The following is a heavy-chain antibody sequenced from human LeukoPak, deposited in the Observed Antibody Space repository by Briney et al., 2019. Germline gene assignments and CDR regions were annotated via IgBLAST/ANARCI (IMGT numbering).Heavy chain of an antibody. D-gene: IGHD6-13*01. Sequence: SETLSLTCAVSGGSISSSNWWSWVRQPPGKGLEWIGDIYHSGSTNYNPSLKSRVTISVDTSKNQFSLKLSSVTAADTAVYYCARLGYSSSWYWEDYWGQGTLVTVSS. V-gene: IGHV4-4*02. CDR1: GGSISSSNW. J-gene: IGHJ4*02. CDR2: IYHSGST. CDR3: ARLGYSSSWYWEDY.